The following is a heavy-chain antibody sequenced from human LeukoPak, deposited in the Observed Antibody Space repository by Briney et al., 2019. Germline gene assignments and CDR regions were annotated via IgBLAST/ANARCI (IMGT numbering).Heavy chain of an antibody. V-gene: IGHV3-72*01. J-gene: IGHJ4*02. CDR3: ARGGSWWPLDY. CDR1: GFTFSDHY. D-gene: IGHD3-10*01. CDR2: IRNKANGYTT. Sequence: GGSLRLSCAASGFTFSDHYMDWVRQAPGKGLEWVCRIRNKANGYTTEYAASVKGRFTISRDDSQNSLYLQMNSLKTEDTAVYFCARGGSWWPLDYWGQGALVTVSS.